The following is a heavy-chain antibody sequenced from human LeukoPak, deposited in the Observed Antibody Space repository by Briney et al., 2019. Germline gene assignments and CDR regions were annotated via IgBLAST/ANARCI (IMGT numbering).Heavy chain of an antibody. CDR3: ARYYYGSGSNYNIAYFDH. Sequence: SETLSLTCTVSGDSISSYYWSWIQQPPGKGLEWIGWSGHIYARGSTNYHPSLKSRATISVDTSKNQFSLKLSSVTAADTAVYYCARYYYGSGSNYNIAYFDHWGQGTLVTVSS. D-gene: IGHD3-10*01. V-gene: IGHV4-4*09. J-gene: IGHJ4*02. CDR2: IYARGST. CDR1: GDSISSYY.